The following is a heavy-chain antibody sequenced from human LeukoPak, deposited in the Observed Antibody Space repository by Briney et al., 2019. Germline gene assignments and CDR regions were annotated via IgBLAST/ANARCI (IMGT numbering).Heavy chain of an antibody. CDR1: GGSISSSSYY. CDR3: ARHPVRTRTYCSSTSCYYDY. J-gene: IGHJ4*02. V-gene: IGHV4-39*01. CDR2: IYYSGST. Sequence: SETLSLTCTVSGGSISSSSYYWGWIRQPPGKGLEWIGSIYYSGSTYYNPSLKSRVTISVDTSKNQFSLKLSSVTAADTAVYYCARHPVRTRTYCSSTSCYYDYWGQGTLVTVSS. D-gene: IGHD2-2*01.